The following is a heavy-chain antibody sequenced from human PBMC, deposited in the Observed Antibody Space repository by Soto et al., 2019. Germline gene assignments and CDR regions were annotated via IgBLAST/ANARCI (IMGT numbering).Heavy chain of an antibody. V-gene: IGHV2-70*13. CDR1: GFSLSTTGMC. Sequence: RPKPVYPTQSLTLTCAFCGFSLSTTGMCVSWIRQPPGKALEWLAFIDWDDDKYYSKFLKTRLTISKDTSKNQVVLTMTNMDPVDTATYYCAAIGVADSGYYDLDYLGQGALVTGSS. CDR2: IDWDDDK. CDR3: AAIGVADSGYYDLDY. D-gene: IGHD3-22*01. J-gene: IGHJ4*02.